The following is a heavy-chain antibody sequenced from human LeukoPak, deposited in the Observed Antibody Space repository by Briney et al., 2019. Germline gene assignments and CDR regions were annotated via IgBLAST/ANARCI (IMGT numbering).Heavy chain of an antibody. CDR1: GGSISSGDYF. CDR2: IYYSGST. CDR3: ARRGTGRWFDP. V-gene: IGHV4-31*03. Sequence: SETLSLTCTVSGGSISSGDYFWGWIRQHPGKGLEWIGYIYYSGSTYYNASLKSRVTISVDTSKNQFSLMLSSVTAADTAMYYCARRGTGRWFDPWGQGTLVTVSS. J-gene: IGHJ5*02. D-gene: IGHD3-10*01.